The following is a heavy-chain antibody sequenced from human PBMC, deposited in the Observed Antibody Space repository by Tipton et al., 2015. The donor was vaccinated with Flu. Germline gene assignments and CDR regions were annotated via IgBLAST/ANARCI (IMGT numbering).Heavy chain of an antibody. Sequence: TLSLTCSVSDGSISSSSHYWGWIRQSPGRSLEWVGSIYYTGYPYHNPSLKSRLAMSIDTSKNQFSLRLSSMTAADTAVYYCAKVKFGWVESWAQGSLLTVSS. J-gene: IGHJ5*01. CDR2: IYYTGYP. V-gene: IGHV4-39*07. D-gene: IGHD3-16*01. CDR3: AKVKFGWVES. CDR1: DGSISSSSHY.